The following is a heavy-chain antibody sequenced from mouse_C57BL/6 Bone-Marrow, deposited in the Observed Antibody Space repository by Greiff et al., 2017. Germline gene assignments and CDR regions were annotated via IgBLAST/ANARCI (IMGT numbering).Heavy chain of an antibody. CDR2: IYPGDGDT. J-gene: IGHJ4*01. CDR3: ARQCMDY. V-gene: IGHV1-80*01. CDR1: GYAFSSYW. Sequence: SGAELVKPGASVKISCKASGYAFSSYWMHWVKQRPGKGLEWIGQIYPGDGDTNYNGKFKGKATLTADKSSSTAYMQLSSLTSEDSSVYFCARQCMDYWGQGTSVTVSS. D-gene: IGHD6-1*01.